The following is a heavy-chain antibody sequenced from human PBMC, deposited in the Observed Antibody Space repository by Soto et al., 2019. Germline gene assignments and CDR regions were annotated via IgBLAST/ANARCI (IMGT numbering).Heavy chain of an antibody. CDR1: GFSLSTSGVG. V-gene: IGHV2-5*01. Sequence: GSGPTLVNPTQTLTLTCTFSGFSLSTSGVGEGWIRQPPGKALEWLALIYWNDDKRYSPSLKSRLTITKDTSKNQVVLTVTNMDPVDTATYYCAHRVRFTSTSSTPPNNWFDPWGQGXLVTVYS. D-gene: IGHD2-15*01. J-gene: IGHJ5*02. CDR2: IYWNDDK. CDR3: AHRVRFTSTSSTPPNNWFDP.